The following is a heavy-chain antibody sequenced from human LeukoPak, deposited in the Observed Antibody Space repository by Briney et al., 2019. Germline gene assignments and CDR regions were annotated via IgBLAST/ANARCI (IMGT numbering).Heavy chain of an antibody. Sequence: GGSLRLSCAASGVTFSSYAMHWVRQAPGKGLEWVAVIGYDGSNKYYADSVKGRFTISRDNSKNTLYLQMNSLRVEDTAVYYCARERDGLGVWGQGTLVTVSS. CDR3: ARERDGLGV. J-gene: IGHJ4*02. CDR1: GVTFSSYA. D-gene: IGHD3-16*01. V-gene: IGHV3-30-3*01. CDR2: IGYDGSNK.